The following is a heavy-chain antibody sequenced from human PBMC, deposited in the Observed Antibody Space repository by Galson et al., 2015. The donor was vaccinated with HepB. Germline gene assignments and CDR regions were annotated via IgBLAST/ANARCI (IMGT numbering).Heavy chain of an antibody. V-gene: IGHV1-46*03. J-gene: IGHJ4*02. CDR2: IDPSNAAT. CDR3: AREAPGTLYFDY. CDR1: GYIFATYF. D-gene: IGHD2-2*01. Sequence: SVKVSCKASGYIFATYFLHWVRQAPGQGLEYVGMIDPSNAATNFAQRFQGRVTMTRDTSTSTVYMDLSGLTSEVTAVYYCAREAPGTLYFDYWGQGTLVTVSS.